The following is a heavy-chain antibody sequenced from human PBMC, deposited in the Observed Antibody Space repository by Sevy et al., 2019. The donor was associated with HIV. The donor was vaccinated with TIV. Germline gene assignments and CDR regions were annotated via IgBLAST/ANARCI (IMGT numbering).Heavy chain of an antibody. CDR2: IYSGGSS. Sequence: GESLKISCAASGFTVSSNYMSWVRQAPGKGLEWVSVIYSGGSSYYVDSVKGRFTISSDNSRNKLSLQMNSLRAEDTAVYYCARGIVVVLAVMSTDGFYIWGQGTMVNVSS. D-gene: IGHD2-15*01. V-gene: IGHV3-53*01. CDR3: ARGIVVVLAVMSTDGFYI. CDR1: GFTVSSNY. J-gene: IGHJ3*02.